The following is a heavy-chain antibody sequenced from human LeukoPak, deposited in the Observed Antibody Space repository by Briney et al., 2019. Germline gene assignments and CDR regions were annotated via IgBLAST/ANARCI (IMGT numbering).Heavy chain of an antibody. CDR2: IDHSGST. Sequence: SETLSLTCAVYGGSFSGYYWSWLRQPPGKGLEWIGEIDHSGSTNYNPSLKSRVTISVDTSKNQFSLKLSSVTAADTAVYYCARGLMWAAAGFDYWGQGILVTVSS. CDR3: ARGLMWAAAGFDY. J-gene: IGHJ4*02. V-gene: IGHV4-34*01. CDR1: GGSFSGYY. D-gene: IGHD6-13*01.